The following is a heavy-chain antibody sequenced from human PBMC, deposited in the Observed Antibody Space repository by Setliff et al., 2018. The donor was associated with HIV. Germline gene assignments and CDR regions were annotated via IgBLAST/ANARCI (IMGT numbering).Heavy chain of an antibody. J-gene: IGHJ4*02. CDR3: ARGGRKDLTDN. CDR1: GGSISSGRYL. CDR2: IYSTGNT. Sequence: KPSETLSLTCNVSGGSISSGRYLWSWIRQPPGGGLEWIGYIYSTGNTYYNPSLKSRVSISLDTSENQFSLNLTSVTVADTAVYYCARGGRKDLTDNWGQGSLVTVSS. D-gene: IGHD2-21*02. V-gene: IGHV4-31*03.